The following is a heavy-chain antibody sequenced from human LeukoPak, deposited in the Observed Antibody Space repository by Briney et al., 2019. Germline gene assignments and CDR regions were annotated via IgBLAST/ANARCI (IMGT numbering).Heavy chain of an antibody. CDR3: ASSYYDILTGYYDYYYYYYMDV. CDR2: IYYSGST. V-gene: IGHV4-39*01. CDR1: GGSISSSSYY. J-gene: IGHJ6*03. Sequence: SETLSLTCTVSGGSISSSSYYWGWIRQPPGKGLEWIGSIYYSGSTYYNPSLKGRVTISVDTSKNQFSLKLSSVTAADTAVYYCASSYYDILTGYYDYYYYYYMDVWGKGTTVTVSS. D-gene: IGHD3-9*01.